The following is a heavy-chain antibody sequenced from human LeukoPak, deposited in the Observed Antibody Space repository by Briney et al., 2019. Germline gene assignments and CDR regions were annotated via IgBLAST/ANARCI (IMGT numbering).Heavy chain of an antibody. Sequence: GGSLRLSCAASGFTFSSYAMSWVRQAPGKGLEWVSGISGSGGTTYYADSVKGRFTVSRDNSKNTLYLQMNSLRAEDTAVYYCAKGNLVIVPAAIGHWGQGTLVTVSS. CDR1: GFTFSSYA. CDR2: ISGSGGTT. CDR3: AKGNLVIVPAAIGH. J-gene: IGHJ5*02. D-gene: IGHD2-2*01. V-gene: IGHV3-23*01.